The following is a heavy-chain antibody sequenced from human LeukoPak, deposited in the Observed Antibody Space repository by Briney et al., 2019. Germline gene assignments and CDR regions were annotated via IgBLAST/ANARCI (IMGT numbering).Heavy chain of an antibody. V-gene: IGHV3-21*04. CDR1: GFTFSDYS. CDR2: ITTSSTYI. Sequence: GGSLRLSCAASGFTFSDYSMTWVRQAPGKGLEWVSSITTSSTYIYYADSVKVRFTISRDNAKNSLYLQMNSLRAEDTAVYYCARDLDYGEMDYWGQGTLVTVSS. CDR3: ARDLDYGEMDY. J-gene: IGHJ4*02. D-gene: IGHD4-17*01.